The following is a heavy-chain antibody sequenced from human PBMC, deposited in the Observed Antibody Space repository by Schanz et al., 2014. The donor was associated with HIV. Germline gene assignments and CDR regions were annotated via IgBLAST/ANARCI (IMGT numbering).Heavy chain of an antibody. CDR1: GFTFGTRW. CDR2: ITPDGSVT. CDR3: AKSRGDSWPYGMDV. D-gene: IGHD4-17*01. Sequence: DVQLVESGGGLIQPGESLRLSCVASGFTFGTRWMYWVRQGPGKGLAWVSYITPDGSVTYADSVKGRLTISRDNSENTLYLQMNSLRAEDTAVYYCAKSRGDSWPYGMDVWGQGTTVTVSS. J-gene: IGHJ6*02. V-gene: IGHV3-74*01.